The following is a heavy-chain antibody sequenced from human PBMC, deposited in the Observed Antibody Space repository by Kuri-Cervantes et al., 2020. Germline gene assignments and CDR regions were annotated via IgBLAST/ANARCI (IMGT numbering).Heavy chain of an antibody. CDR2: ISGSGGST. V-gene: IGHV3-23*01. CDR3: ARVDANWNYTAPAFDL. Sequence: GGSLRLSCAASGFTFSSYAMSWVRQAPGKGLEWVSAISGSGGSTYYADSVKGRFTISRDSSDNVLYLLMSTLRPAESSLYYCARVDANWNYTAPAFDLWGQGTLVTVSS. D-gene: IGHD1-7*01. CDR1: GFTFSSYA. J-gene: IGHJ4*02.